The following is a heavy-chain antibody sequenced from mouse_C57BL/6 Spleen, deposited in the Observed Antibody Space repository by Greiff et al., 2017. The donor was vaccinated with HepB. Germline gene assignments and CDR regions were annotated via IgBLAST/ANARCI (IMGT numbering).Heavy chain of an antibody. CDR3: TRGALITTVVARDYAMDY. V-gene: IGHV1-5*01. CDR2: IYPGNSDT. CDR1: GYTFTSYW. J-gene: IGHJ4*01. D-gene: IGHD1-1*01. Sequence: VQLQQSGTVLARPGASVKMSCKTSGYTFTSYWMHWVKQRPGQGLEWIGAIYPGNSDTSYNQKFKGKAKLTAVTSASTAYMELSSLTNEDSAVYYCTRGALITTVVARDYAMDYWGQGTSVTVSS.